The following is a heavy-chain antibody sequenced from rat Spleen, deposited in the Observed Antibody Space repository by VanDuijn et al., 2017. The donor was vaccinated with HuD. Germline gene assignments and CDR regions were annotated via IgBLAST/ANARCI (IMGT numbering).Heavy chain of an antibody. V-gene: IGHV5-31*01. J-gene: IGHJ3*01. CDR1: GFTFNNYW. Sequence: EVQLVESGGGLVQPGRSLKLSCAASGFTFNNYWMTWIRQAPGKGLEWVASITNTGGSTYYRDSVKGRFTISRDNTKSTLYLQMDSLRSEDTATYYCATAGSRVSRFAYWGQGTLVTVSS. CDR2: ITNTGGST. CDR3: ATAGSRVSRFAY. D-gene: IGHD1-4*01.